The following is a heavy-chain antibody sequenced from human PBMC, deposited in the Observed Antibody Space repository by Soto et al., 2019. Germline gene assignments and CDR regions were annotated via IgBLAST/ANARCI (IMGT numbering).Heavy chain of an antibody. Sequence: GRSLRLSCAASGFTFSSYGMHWVRQAPGKGLEWVAVIWYDGSNKYYADSVKGRFTISRDNSKNTLYLQMNSLRAEDTAVYYLARDQPRLVRFYCGCWGQGSLVTVAS. CDR2: IWYDGSNK. CDR1: GFTFSSYG. CDR3: ARDQPRLVRFYCGC. J-gene: IGHJ4*02. D-gene: IGHD6-19*01. V-gene: IGHV3-33*01.